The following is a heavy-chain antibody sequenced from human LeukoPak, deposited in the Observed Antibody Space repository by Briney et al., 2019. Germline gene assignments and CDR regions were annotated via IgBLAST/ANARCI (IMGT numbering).Heavy chain of an antibody. CDR1: GFTFSTFA. Sequence: GGSLRLSCAASGFTFSTFAMVWVRQPPGKGLEWVSSIFPSGGEIHYADSVRGRFTTSRDNSKSTLSLQMNSLRAEDTAIYYCATYRQVLLPFESWGQGTLVTVSS. CDR3: ATYRQVLLPFES. D-gene: IGHD2-8*02. CDR2: IFPSGGEI. J-gene: IGHJ4*02. V-gene: IGHV3-23*01.